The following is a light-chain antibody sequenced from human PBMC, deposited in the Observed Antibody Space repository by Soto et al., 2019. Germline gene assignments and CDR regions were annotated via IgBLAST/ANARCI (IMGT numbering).Light chain of an antibody. CDR1: QGISSY. J-gene: IGKJ4*01. CDR2: AAS. Sequence: AIRMTQSPSSFSASTGDRVTITCRASQGISSYLAWYQQKPGKAPKLLIFAASTLQSGFPSRFSGSGSGKDFTLTISCLQSEDFATYYCQQYYSYPPLTFGGGTKVEIK. CDR3: QQYYSYPPLT. V-gene: IGKV1-8*01.